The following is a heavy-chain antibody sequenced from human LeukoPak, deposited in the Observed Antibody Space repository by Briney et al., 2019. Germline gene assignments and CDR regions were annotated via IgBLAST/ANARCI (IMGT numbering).Heavy chain of an antibody. D-gene: IGHD6-19*01. CDR3: ARVAVAATGAFDI. V-gene: IGHV3-7*04. CDR1: RFTFSSYW. CDR2: IKQDGSEK. Sequence: GGSLILSCAASRFTFSSYWMSWVRQGPGKGLEWVASIKQDGSEKQYVDSLKGRFTISRDNAKNSLYLQMNSLRAEDTAVYYCARVAVAATGAFDIWGQGTTVTVSS. J-gene: IGHJ3*02.